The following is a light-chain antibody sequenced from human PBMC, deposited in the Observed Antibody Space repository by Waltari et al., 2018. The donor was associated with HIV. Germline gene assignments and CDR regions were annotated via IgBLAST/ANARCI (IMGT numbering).Light chain of an antibody. Sequence: QSALTQPASVSGSPGQSITISCTGTNSDIGGYNYVSWYQQHPGRAPKLPIYEVTHRPSGISYRFSGSKSGNTASMTISGLQAEDEADYYCSSYTTTSTILFGGGTKVTVL. V-gene: IGLV2-14*01. J-gene: IGLJ3*02. CDR1: NSDIGGYNY. CDR3: SSYTTTSTIL. CDR2: EVT.